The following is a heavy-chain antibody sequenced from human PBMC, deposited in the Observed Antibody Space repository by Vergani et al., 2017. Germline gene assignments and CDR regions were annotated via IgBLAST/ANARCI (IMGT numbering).Heavy chain of an antibody. V-gene: IGHV2-70*04. J-gene: IGHJ6*02. CDR3: ARIPDYNYGMDV. CDR1: GFSLSTSGMR. CDR2: IDWDDDK. Sequence: QVPLKESGPALVKPTQTLTLTCTFSGFSLSTSGMRVSWIRQPPGKALEWLARIDWDDDKFYSTSLQTRLTISKDTSKNQVVLTMTNMDPVDTATYYGARIPDYNYGMDVWGQGTTVTVSS.